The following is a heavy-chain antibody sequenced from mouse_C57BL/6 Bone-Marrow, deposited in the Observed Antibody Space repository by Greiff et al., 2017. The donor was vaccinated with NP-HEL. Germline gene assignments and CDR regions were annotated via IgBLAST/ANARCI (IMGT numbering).Heavy chain of an antibody. J-gene: IGHJ3*01. CDR3: AKNRAYYGNSWFAY. Sequence: VQGVESGPGLVQPSQSLSITCTVSGFSLTSYGVHWVRQSPGKGLEWLGVIWRGGSTDYNAAFMSRLSITKDNSKSQVFFKMNSLQADDTAIYYCAKNRAYYGNSWFAYWGQGTLVTVSA. V-gene: IGHV2-5*01. CDR2: IWRGGST. CDR1: GFSLTSYG. D-gene: IGHD2-10*01.